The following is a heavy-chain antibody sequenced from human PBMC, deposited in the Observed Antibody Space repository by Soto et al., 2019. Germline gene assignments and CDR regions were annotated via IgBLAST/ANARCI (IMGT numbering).Heavy chain of an antibody. CDR2: IYHSGST. D-gene: IGHD6-19*01. V-gene: IGHV4-4*02. J-gene: IGHJ5*02. Sequence: PSETLSLTCAVSGGSISSSNWWRWVRQPPGKGLEWIGEIYHSGSTNYNPSLKSRVTISVDKSKNQFSLKLSSVTAADTAVYYCARDGQSSVQKFDPWGQGTLVTVSS. CDR3: ARDGQSSVQKFDP. CDR1: GGSISSSNW.